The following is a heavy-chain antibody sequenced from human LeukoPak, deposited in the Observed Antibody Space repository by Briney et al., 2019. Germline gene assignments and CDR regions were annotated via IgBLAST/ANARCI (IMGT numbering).Heavy chain of an antibody. CDR2: LPSDGSNK. V-gene: IGHV3-30*18. CDR3: AKRGFCSGGTCYSYHFDS. Sequence: PGRSLRLSCAASGFTFSRHGMHWVRQAPGKVLEWVGLLPSDGSNKNYADYVKGRFTISRDNSKNTLYLQMSSLRAEETAVYYCAKRGFCSGGTCYSYHFDSWGQGSLVTVSS. CDR1: GFTFSRHG. J-gene: IGHJ4*02. D-gene: IGHD2-15*01.